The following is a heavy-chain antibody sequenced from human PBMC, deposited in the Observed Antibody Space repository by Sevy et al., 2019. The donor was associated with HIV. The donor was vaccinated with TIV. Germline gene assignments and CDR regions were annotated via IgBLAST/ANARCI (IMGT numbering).Heavy chain of an antibody. CDR1: GFTVSSNY. CDR3: ARDTGGNRYGMDV. Sequence: GGSLRLSCAASGFTVSSNYMSWVRHAPGKGPEWVSVIYSGGSTYYADSVKGRFTISRDNSKNTLYLQMNSLRAEDTAVYYCARDTGGNRYGMDVWGQGTTVTVSS. J-gene: IGHJ6*02. CDR2: IYSGGST. V-gene: IGHV3-53*01. D-gene: IGHD2-15*01.